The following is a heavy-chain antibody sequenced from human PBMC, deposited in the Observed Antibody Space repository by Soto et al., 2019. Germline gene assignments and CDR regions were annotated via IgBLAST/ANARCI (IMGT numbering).Heavy chain of an antibody. J-gene: IGHJ4*02. V-gene: IGHV3-74*01. CDR2: INSDGSST. D-gene: IGHD3-10*01. CDR1: GFTFSSYW. Sequence: GGSLRLSCAASGFTFSSYWMHWVRQAPGKGLVWVSRINSDGSSTSYADSVKGRFTISRDNAKNTLYLQMNSLRAEDTAVYYCATQRITMVRGVLDFDYWGQGTLVTVSS. CDR3: ATQRITMVRGVLDFDY.